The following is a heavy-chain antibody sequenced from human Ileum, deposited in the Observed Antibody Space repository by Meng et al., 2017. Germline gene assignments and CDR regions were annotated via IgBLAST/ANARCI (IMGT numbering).Heavy chain of an antibody. V-gene: IGHV3-73*02. J-gene: IGHJ4*02. CDR1: GFSFSDSS. Sequence: VRLVEAGGGLVQPGGSLKLSCAASGFSFSDSSMHWVRQASGKGLEWVGHIRSKANNYATAYAASVKGRFTISGDESKNTAYLQMSSLKTEDTAVYYCTRLYSAGWGQGTLVTVSS. CDR3: TRLYSAG. CDR2: IRSKANNYAT. D-gene: IGHD6-13*01.